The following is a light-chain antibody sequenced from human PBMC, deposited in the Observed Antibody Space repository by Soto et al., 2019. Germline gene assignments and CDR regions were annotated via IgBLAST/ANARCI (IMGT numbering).Light chain of an antibody. CDR3: QQRSNWPPIT. J-gene: IGKJ5*01. V-gene: IGKV3-11*01. CDR2: DAS. Sequence: EIVMTQSPATLSVSPGEGVTLSCSASQSVSSYLAWYQQNPGQAPRLLIYDASNRATGIPARFSGSGSGTDFTLTISSLEPEDFAVYYCQQRSNWPPITFGQGTRLEIK. CDR1: QSVSSY.